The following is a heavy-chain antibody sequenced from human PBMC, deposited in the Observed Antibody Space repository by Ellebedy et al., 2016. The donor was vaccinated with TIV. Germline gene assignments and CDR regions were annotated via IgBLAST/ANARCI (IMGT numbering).Heavy chain of an antibody. CDR2: IYYSGST. Sequence: MPSETLSLTCTVSYDSISSYYWSRIRQPPGKGLEWIGYIYYSGSTNYNPSLKSRVTISIDTSKNQFSLKLSSVTAADTAVYYCARREGYYGSGSYYANWGQGTLVTVSS. D-gene: IGHD3-10*01. CDR1: YDSISSYY. CDR3: ARREGYYGSGSYYAN. J-gene: IGHJ4*02. V-gene: IGHV4-59*01.